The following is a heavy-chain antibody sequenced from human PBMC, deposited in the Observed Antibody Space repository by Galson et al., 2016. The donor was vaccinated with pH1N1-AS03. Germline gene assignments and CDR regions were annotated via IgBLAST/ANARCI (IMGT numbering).Heavy chain of an antibody. J-gene: IGHJ6*02. CDR3: ATDRTFDSSGYYDYYYFYGMDV. CDR1: GFPFSSYT. V-gene: IGHV3-30*04. CDR2: ISYDGNNK. Sequence: SLRLSCAASGFPFSSYTMHWVRQAPGKGLDWVAVISYDGNNKYYADSVKGRFTISRDNSKNTLYLQMNSLRAEDTAVYYCATDRTFDSSGYYDYYYFYGMDVWGQGTTVTVSS. D-gene: IGHD3-22*01.